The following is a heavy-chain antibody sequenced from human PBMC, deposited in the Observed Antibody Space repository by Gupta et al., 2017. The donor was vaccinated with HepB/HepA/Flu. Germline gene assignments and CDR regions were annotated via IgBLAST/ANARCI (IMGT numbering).Heavy chain of an antibody. V-gene: IGHV3-72*01. D-gene: IGHD1-1*01. CDR3: ARTTPTSYFDF. J-gene: IGHJ4*02. CDR1: GFTFSDPY. CDR2: SRNKANTYTT. Sequence: EVQLVESGGGLVQPGGSLRLSCAASGFTFSDPYIDWVRQAPGKGLEWVARSRNKANTYTTEYAASVKGRFTVSRDDSKTSLFLQMNSLKTEDTAVYYCARTTPTSYFDFWGRGTLVTVSS.